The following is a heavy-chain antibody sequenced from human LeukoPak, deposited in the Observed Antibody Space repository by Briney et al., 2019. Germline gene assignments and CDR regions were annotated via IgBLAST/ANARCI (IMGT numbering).Heavy chain of an antibody. D-gene: IGHD2-2*01. CDR2: IYYSGST. Sequence: SETLSLTCTVSGGSISSSSYYWGWIRQPPGKGLEWIGSIYYSGSTYYNPSLKSRVTISVDTSKNQFSLELSSVTAADTAVYYCARRRYCSSTSCRLAFDIWGQGTMVTVSS. CDR3: ARRRYCSSTSCRLAFDI. J-gene: IGHJ3*02. CDR1: GGSISSSSYY. V-gene: IGHV4-39*01.